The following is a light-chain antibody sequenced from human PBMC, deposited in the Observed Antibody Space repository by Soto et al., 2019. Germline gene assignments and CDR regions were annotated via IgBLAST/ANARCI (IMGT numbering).Light chain of an antibody. CDR1: NSDIGAYDY. Sequence: QSVLTQPASVSWSPGQSITISCTGSNSDIGAYDYVSWYQQHPGKPPTLLIYEVTFRPSGVPNRFSGSKSGNTATLTISGLLTEDEADYYCGSYASATLIFGGGTKLTVL. CDR2: EVT. J-gene: IGLJ2*01. V-gene: IGLV2-14*01. CDR3: GSYASATLI.